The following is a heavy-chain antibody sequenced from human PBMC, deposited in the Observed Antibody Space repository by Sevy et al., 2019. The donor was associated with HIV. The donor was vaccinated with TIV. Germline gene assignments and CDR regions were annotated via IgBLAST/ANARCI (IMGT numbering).Heavy chain of an antibody. CDR3: ARARADYDYVWGSYRYDNWFDP. CDR2: IIPIFGTA. CDR1: GGTFSSYA. J-gene: IGHJ5*02. Sequence: ASVKVSCKASGGTFSSYAISWVRQAPGQGLEWMGGIIPIFGTANYAQKFQGRVTITADKSTSTAYMELISLRSEDTAVYYCARARADYDYVWGSYRYDNWFDPWGQGTLVTVSS. D-gene: IGHD3-16*02. V-gene: IGHV1-69*06.